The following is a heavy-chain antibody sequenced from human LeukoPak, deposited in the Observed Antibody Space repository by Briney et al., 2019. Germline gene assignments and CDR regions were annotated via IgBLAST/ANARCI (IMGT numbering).Heavy chain of an antibody. CDR1: GFSFSSFA. J-gene: IGHJ4*02. CDR3: AKRITVSAGYYLDS. D-gene: IGHD2-8*01. V-gene: IGHV3-23*01. Sequence: GGSLRLSCVGSGFSFSSFAMSWVRQAPGKGLEWVSAVSGGGAYTYYADSVKGRFTVSRDDSKSMHFLQMNSLRPEDTALYFCAKRITVSAGYYLDSWGQGTLVTVSS. CDR2: VSGGGAYT.